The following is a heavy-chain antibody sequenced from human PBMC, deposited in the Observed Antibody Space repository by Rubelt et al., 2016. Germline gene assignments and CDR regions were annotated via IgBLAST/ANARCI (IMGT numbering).Heavy chain of an antibody. CDR2: IWSDGSNK. Sequence: TFTSYGMHWVRQAPGKGLESVAVIWSDGSNKDYADSVKGRFTISRDNSKNTLYLQMNSLRADDTAVYYCAKDRSVAGRGGLDYWGQGTLVTVSS. CDR1: TFTSYG. V-gene: IGHV3-33*06. CDR3: AKDRSVAGRGGLDY. J-gene: IGHJ4*02. D-gene: IGHD6-19*01.